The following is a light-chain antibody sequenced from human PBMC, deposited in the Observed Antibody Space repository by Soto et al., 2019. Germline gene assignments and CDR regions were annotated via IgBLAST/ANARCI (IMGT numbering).Light chain of an antibody. CDR3: QQSYSTPRIT. V-gene: IGKV1-39*01. CDR2: AAS. Sequence: DIQMTQSPSSLSASVGDRVTITCRASQSISSYLNWYQQKPGKAPKLLIYAASSLQSGVPSRFSGSGSGTDFTLTISSLQPEDFATYYCQQSYSTPRITCGQGTRLEI. J-gene: IGKJ5*01. CDR1: QSISSY.